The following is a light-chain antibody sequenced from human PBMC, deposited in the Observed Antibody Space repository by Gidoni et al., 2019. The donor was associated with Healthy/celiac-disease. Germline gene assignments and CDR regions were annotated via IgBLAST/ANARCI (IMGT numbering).Light chain of an antibody. J-gene: IGKJ3*01. CDR3: QQLSSSPLT. CDR2: AAA. CDR1: QGISSY. Sequence: DIQMTQTPSLLSTSGGDRVTITCRASQGISSYLAWYQQKPGKAPKPLIYAAATLQGGVPSRLSGSGSGTEFTLTISSLQPEDFATYSCQQLSSSPLTFGPGTKVDIK. V-gene: IGKV1-9*01.